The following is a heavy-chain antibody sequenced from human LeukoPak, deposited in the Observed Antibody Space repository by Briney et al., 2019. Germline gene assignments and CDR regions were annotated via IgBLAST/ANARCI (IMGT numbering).Heavy chain of an antibody. CDR1: GLTFSSYE. V-gene: IGHV3-48*03. J-gene: IGHJ4*02. Sequence: GRSLRLSCAASGLTFSSYEINWVRQAPGKGLEWVSYISSSGTTIYYTDSVKGRFTISRDNAKNSLYLQMNSLRAEDTAVYYCARALVEMAANYFDSSGQGTLVTVSS. CDR2: ISSSGTTI. CDR3: ARALVEMAANYFDS. D-gene: IGHD5-24*01.